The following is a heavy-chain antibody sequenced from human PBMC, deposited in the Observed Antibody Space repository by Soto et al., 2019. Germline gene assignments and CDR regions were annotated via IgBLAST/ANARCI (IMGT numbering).Heavy chain of an antibody. CDR1: GGYISSGGYY. D-gene: IGHD3-3*01. Sequence: SVTLPLTYTVSGGYISSGGYYWSCIRQHPGKGLEWIGYIYYSGSTYYNPSLKSRVTISVDTSKNQFSLKLSSVTAADTAVYYCARVNLPDVRCWEWLLPAPDYYYGMDVWGQGTTVTVSS. CDR2: IYYSGST. CDR3: ARVNLPDVRCWEWLLPAPDYYYGMDV. J-gene: IGHJ6*02. V-gene: IGHV4-31*03.